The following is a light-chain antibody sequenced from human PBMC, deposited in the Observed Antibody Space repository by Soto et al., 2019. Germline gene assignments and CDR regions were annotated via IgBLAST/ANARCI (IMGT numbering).Light chain of an antibody. CDR2: KFS. CDR1: QSLVYSDGNTY. CDR3: METTHGWT. J-gene: IGKJ1*01. Sequence: DAVMTQSPLSLPVTLGQPASISCRSSQSLVYSDGNTYLSWFQRRPGQSPRRLIYKFSIRDSGVPDRFSGSGSGTDFTLKISRVEAEDIGVCYCMETTHGWTFGQGTKVEIK. V-gene: IGKV2-30*01.